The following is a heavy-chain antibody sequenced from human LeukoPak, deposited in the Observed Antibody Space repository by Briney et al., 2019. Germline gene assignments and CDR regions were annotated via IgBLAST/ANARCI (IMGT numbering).Heavy chain of an antibody. D-gene: IGHD2-2*01. V-gene: IGHV3-21*06. CDR2: ISTSSRYI. CDR3: ARADCSGSTCYLRHSWFDP. J-gene: IGHJ5*02. CDR1: GFTLITFD. Sequence: PGGSLRLSCAASGFTLITFDMNWVRQAPGKGLEWVSSISTSSRYIYYRDSVKGRFTISIDDAKNSLYLQMNSLTVEDTAVYYCARADCSGSTCYLRHSWFDPWGQGTLVTVSS.